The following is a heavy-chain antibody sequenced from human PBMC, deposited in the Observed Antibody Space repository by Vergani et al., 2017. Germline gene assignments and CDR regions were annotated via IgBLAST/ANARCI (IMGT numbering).Heavy chain of an antibody. J-gene: IGHJ6*03. V-gene: IGHV4-59*01. Sequence: QVQLQESGPGLVKPSETLSLICTVSGDAINASYWRWIRQPPGKGLEWIGYVYHSGSTNYNPSLKSRVTISVDKSKNQFSLQLSSLTSADTAVYYCARARYYFYMDVWGKGTTVTVSS. CDR3: ARARYYFYMDV. CDR1: GDAINASY. CDR2: VYHSGST.